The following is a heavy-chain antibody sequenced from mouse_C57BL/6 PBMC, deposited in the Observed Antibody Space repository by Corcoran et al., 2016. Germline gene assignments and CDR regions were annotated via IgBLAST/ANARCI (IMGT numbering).Heavy chain of an antibody. Sequence: GTELVKPGASVKISCKASGYTFTDYYMNWVKQSHGKSLEWIGDINPNNGGTSYNQKFKGKATLTVDKSSSTAYMELRSLTSEDSAVYYCARGWLRYAMDYWGQGTSVTVSS. J-gene: IGHJ4*01. V-gene: IGHV1-26*01. D-gene: IGHD2-2*01. CDR3: ARGWLRYAMDY. CDR2: INPNNGGT. CDR1: GYTFTDYY.